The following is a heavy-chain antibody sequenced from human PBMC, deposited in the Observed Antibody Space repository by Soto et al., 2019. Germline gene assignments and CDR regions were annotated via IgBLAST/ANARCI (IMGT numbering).Heavy chain of an antibody. J-gene: IGHJ5*02. Sequence: EVQLLESGGGLVQPGGALRPSCAASGFTFTSFAMSWVRQAPGKGREWVSAISGSGGSTYYADSVKGRFTISRDNSKNTLYLQMNSLRAEDTAVYYCAKDRSTYYLVPPFDPWGQGTLVTVSS. V-gene: IGHV3-23*01. D-gene: IGHD3-10*01. CDR3: AKDRSTYYLVPPFDP. CDR2: ISGSGGST. CDR1: GFTFTSFA.